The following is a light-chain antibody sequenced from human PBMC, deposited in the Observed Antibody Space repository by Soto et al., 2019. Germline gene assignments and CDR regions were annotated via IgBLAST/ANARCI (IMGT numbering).Light chain of an antibody. CDR1: SSDVGSYNS. Sequence: QSVLTQPASVSRSPGQLIAIFCTGTSSDVGSYNSVSWYQQYPGKAPKLMIHDVNNRPSGISDRFSGSKSGNTASLTISGLHAVYVTDSECTSFTSSTPHVFVPVSKVPDL. CDR2: DVN. V-gene: IGLV2-14*03. J-gene: IGLJ1*01. CDR3: TSFTSSTPHV.